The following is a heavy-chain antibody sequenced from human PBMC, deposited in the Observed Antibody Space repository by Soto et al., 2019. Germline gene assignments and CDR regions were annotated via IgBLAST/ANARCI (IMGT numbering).Heavy chain of an antibody. CDR1: GFTLSTHA. CDR2: ISSSGSYV. V-gene: IGHV3-21*06. CDR3: ARDGNYHEF. J-gene: IGHJ4*02. Sequence: EVQLVESGGGRVEPGGSLRLSCVASGFTLSTHAMVWVRQAPGKGLEWVSSISSSGSYVYYEDSVEGRFTISRDDARNLFYLKMNSLRVEDTVLYFCARDGNYHEFGGQGPLVTVSS. D-gene: IGHD1-7*01.